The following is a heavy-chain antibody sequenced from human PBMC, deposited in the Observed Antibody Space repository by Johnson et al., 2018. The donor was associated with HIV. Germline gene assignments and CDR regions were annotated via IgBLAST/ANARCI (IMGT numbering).Heavy chain of an antibody. Sequence: VQLVESGGGVVRPGGSLRLSCAASGFSFDDYGMSWVRQAPGKGLEWVAVISYDGTSKYQADSEKGRFTISRDNSKNTLYLQMNSLRAEDTAVYYCARVGVDYYDRGATYQNAFDIWGQGTMVTVSS. CDR1: GFSFDDYG. CDR3: ARVGVDYYDRGATYQNAFDI. CDR2: ISYDGTSK. D-gene: IGHD3-22*01. V-gene: IGHV3-30*03. J-gene: IGHJ3*02.